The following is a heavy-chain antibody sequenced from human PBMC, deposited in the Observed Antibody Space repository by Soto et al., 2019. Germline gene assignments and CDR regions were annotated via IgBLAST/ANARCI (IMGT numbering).Heavy chain of an antibody. Sequence: SETLSLTGTVSVGSFRSGDYFWSWIRQPPGRGGEGIGYIFDSGRTNYNPSLKSRVTISVNLSKTQFSLKLSSVTAADTAVYYCARGGRQQLIPTPISYKIDYWGQGTLVTVSS. J-gene: IGHJ4*02. CDR1: VGSFRSGDYF. D-gene: IGHD6-13*01. V-gene: IGHV4-61*08. CDR3: ARGGRQQLIPTPISYKIDY. CDR2: IFDSGRT.